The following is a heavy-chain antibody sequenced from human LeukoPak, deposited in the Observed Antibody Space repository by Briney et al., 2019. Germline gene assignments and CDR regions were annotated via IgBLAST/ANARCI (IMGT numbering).Heavy chain of an antibody. Sequence: GGSLRLSCAASGFTFSSYSMNWVRQAPGKGLEWVSSISSSGSYIYYADSVKGRFTISRDNAKNSLYLQMNSLRAEDTAVYYCARDLTYYDFWSGYQRYYMDVWGKGTTVTVSS. V-gene: IGHV3-21*01. CDR3: ARDLTYYDFWSGYQRYYMDV. J-gene: IGHJ6*03. CDR1: GFTFSSYS. D-gene: IGHD3-3*01. CDR2: ISSSGSYI.